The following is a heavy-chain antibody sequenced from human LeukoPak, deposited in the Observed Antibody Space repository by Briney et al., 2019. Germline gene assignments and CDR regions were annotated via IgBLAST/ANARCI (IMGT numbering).Heavy chain of an antibody. J-gene: IGHJ5*02. CDR1: GFTFSSYW. CDR2: IKQDGSEK. D-gene: IGHD4-11*01. V-gene: IGHV3-7*01. Sequence: GGSLRLSCAASGFTFSSYWMSWVRQAPGKGLEWVANIKQDGSEKYYVDSVKGRFTISRDNAKNSLYLQMNSLRAEDTAVYYCAREDTTVKDWFDPWGQGTLVTVSS. CDR3: AREDTTVKDWFDP.